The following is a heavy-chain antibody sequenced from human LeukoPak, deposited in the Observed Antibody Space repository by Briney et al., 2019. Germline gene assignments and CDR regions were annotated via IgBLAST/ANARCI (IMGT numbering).Heavy chain of an antibody. Sequence: GSLRLSCAASGFTFSSYWMSWVRQAPGKGLEWIGEIYHSGSTNYNPSLKSRVTISVDKSKNQFSLKLSSVTAADTAVYYCARGRLRFDYWGQGTLVTVSS. J-gene: IGHJ4*02. CDR2: IYHSGST. D-gene: IGHD5-12*01. V-gene: IGHV4-4*02. CDR3: ARGRLRFDY. CDR1: GFTFSSYW.